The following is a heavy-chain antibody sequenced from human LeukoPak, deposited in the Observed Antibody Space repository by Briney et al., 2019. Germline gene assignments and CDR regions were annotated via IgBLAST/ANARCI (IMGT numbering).Heavy chain of an antibody. CDR2: TYYRSKWYN. J-gene: IGHJ5*02. Sequence: SQTLSLTCAVSGDSVSSNSAAWNWIRQSPSRGLEWLGRTYYRSKWYNDYAVSVRSRITINPDTSKNQFSLQLNSVTPEDTAVYYCARDPRWELLSWFDPWGQGTLVTVSS. V-gene: IGHV6-1*01. CDR3: ARDPRWELLSWFDP. CDR1: GDSVSSNSAA. D-gene: IGHD1-26*01.